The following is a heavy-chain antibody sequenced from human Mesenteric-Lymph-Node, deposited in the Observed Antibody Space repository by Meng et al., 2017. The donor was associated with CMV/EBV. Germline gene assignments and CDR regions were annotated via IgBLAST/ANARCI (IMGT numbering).Heavy chain of an antibody. CDR1: GFTFSNAW. CDR2: IKSKTDGGTT. Sequence: GESLKISCAASGFTFSNAWMSWVRQAPGKGLEWVGRIKSKTDGGTTDYAAPVKGRFTISRDDSKNTLYLQMNSLKTEDTAVYYCTTDYGAPGSWGHYFDYWGQGTLVTVS. V-gene: IGHV3-15*01. J-gene: IGHJ4*02. CDR3: TTDYGAPGSWGHYFDY. D-gene: IGHD1-26*01.